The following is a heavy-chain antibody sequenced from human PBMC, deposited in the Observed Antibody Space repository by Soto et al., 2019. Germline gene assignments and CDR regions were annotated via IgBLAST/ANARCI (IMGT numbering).Heavy chain of an antibody. CDR1: GGTFSSYT. Sequence: QVQLVQSGAEVKKPGSSVKVSCKASGGTFSSYTISWVRQAPGQGLEWMGRIIPILGIANYAQKFQGRVTITAEQSTSTAYMELSSLRSEDTAVYYCARVRDCSGCSCYSGIGWFDPWGQGTLVTVSS. CDR3: ARVRDCSGCSCYSGIGWFDP. D-gene: IGHD2-15*01. J-gene: IGHJ5*02. CDR2: IIPILGIA. V-gene: IGHV1-69*02.